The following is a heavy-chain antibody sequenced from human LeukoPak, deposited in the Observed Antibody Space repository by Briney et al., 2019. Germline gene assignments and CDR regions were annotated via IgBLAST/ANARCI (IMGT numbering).Heavy chain of an antibody. CDR2: ISSGGTTI. D-gene: IGHD5-12*01. CDR3: ARGSRIVATYDY. J-gene: IGHJ4*02. Sequence: PGGSLRLSCAASGFAFISYEMNWVRQAPGKGLEWVSYISSGGTTIYYADSVKGRFTISRDNAKNSLYLQMNSLRAEDTAVYYCARGSRIVATYDYWGQGSLITVSS. CDR1: GFAFISYE. V-gene: IGHV3-48*03.